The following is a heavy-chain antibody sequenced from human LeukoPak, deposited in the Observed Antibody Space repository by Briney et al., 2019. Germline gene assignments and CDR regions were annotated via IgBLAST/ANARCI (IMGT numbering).Heavy chain of an antibody. CDR1: GFTFSRYG. D-gene: IGHD5-18*01. CDR3: AREGYSYGYVLYYYMDV. Sequence: PGGSLRLSCAASGFTFSRYGMHWVREAPGKGLEWVADIWYDGSNKYYADSVKGRFTISRDNSKNTLYLQMNSLRAEDTAVYYCAREGYSYGYVLYYYMDVWGKGTTVTVS. CDR2: IWYDGSNK. J-gene: IGHJ6*03. V-gene: IGHV3-33*01.